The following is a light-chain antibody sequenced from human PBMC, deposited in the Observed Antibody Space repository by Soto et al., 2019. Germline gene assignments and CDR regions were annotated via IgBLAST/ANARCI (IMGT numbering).Light chain of an antibody. CDR1: QDISSY. CDR3: QHYNSYSEA. J-gene: IGKJ1*01. V-gene: IGKV1-5*03. CDR2: KAS. Sequence: DIEMTPSPSSLSASFGDRVSLPCRTSQDISSYLNWYQQRPGKAPKILIYKASTLKSGVPSRFRGSGPGTEFTLTISSLQPDDFEAYYCQHYNSYSEAFGQGTKVDIK.